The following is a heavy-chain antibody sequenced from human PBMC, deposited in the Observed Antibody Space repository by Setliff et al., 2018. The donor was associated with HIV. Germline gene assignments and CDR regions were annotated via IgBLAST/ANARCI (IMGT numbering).Heavy chain of an antibody. CDR3: AREGSSRVPVRGFYYYYYMDG. CDR1: GGSLSGSY. Sequence: SETLSLTCAVYGGSLSGSYWTWMRQSPGKGLEWIGELNQSGGSNYNPSLQTRVTISVDASKNQFSLKLTSVTAADTAVYYCAREGSSRVPVRGFYYYYYMDGWGKGTTVTVSS. D-gene: IGHD6-6*01. J-gene: IGHJ6*03. V-gene: IGHV4-34*01. CDR2: LNQSGGS.